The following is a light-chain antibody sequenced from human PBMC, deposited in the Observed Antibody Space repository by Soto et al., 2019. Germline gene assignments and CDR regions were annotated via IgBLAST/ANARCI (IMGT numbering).Light chain of an antibody. Sequence: QSALTQPASVSGSPGQSITISCTGTSSDIGTYNFVSWYQQHPGKAPKLIIYGVTNRPSGVSNRFSGSKSGNTASLTISGLQAEDEADCYCNSYAGTSYVFGTGTKVTVL. CDR1: SSDIGTYNF. CDR3: NSYAGTSYV. V-gene: IGLV2-14*01. J-gene: IGLJ1*01. CDR2: GVT.